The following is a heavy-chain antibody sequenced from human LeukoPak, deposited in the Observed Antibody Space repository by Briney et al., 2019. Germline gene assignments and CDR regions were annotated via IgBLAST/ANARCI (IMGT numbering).Heavy chain of an antibody. CDR2: IGTAGDT. CDR3: ARARVYCSGGSCYNYFDY. V-gene: IGHV3-13*04. D-gene: IGHD2-15*01. J-gene: IGHJ4*02. CDR1: GFTFSSYD. Sequence: QTGGSLRLSCVAPGFTFSSYDMHWVRQATGKGLEWVSAIGTAGDTYYPGSVKGRFTISRENAKNSLYLQMNSLRAGDTAVYYCARARVYCSGGSCYNYFDYWGQGTLVTVSS.